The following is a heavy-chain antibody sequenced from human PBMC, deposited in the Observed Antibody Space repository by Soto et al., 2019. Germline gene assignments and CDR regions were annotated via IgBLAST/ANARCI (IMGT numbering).Heavy chain of an antibody. CDR1: GFAFSPYS. Sequence: GGSLRLSCAAAGFAFSPYSMSWVRQAPGKWLEWVSAISGSGGSTYYADSVKGRFTISRDNSKNTLYLQMNSLRAEDTAVYYCAKVWQQLATLNWFDPWGQGTLVTVSS. D-gene: IGHD6-13*01. CDR3: AKVWQQLATLNWFDP. J-gene: IGHJ5*02. CDR2: ISGSGGST. V-gene: IGHV3-23*01.